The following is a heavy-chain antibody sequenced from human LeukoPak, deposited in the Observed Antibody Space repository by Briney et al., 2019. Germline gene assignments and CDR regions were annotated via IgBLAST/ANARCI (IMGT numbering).Heavy chain of an antibody. CDR1: GFTFSSYA. V-gene: IGHV3-30*04. J-gene: IGHJ4*02. D-gene: IGHD4-17*01. CDR3: ARDGTTDYGDYVGGFFGY. CDR2: ISYDGSNK. Sequence: PGRSLRLSCAASGFTFSSYAMHWVRQAPGKGLEWVAVISYDGSNKYYADSVKGRFTISRDNSKNTLYLQMNSLRAEDTAVYYCARDGTTDYGDYVGGFFGYWGQGTLSPSPQ.